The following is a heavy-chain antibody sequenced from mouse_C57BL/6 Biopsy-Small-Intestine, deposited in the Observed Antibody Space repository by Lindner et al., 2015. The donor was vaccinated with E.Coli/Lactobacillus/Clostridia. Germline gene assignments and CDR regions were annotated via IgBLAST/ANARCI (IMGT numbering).Heavy chain of an antibody. CDR3: TTWGYGGWFAY. CDR2: IDPENGDT. CDR1: GFNIKDDY. D-gene: IGHD3-1*01. J-gene: IGHJ3*01. V-gene: IGHV14-4*01. Sequence: VQLQESGAELVRPGASVKLSCTASGFNIKDDYMHWVKQRPEQGLEWIGWIDPENGDTEYASKFQDKATLTADTSSNTVYLQLSSLTSEDTAVYYCTTWGYGGWFAYWGQGTLVTVSA.